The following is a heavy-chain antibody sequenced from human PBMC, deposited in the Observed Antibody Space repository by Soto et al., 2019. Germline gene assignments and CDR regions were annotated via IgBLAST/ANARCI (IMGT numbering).Heavy chain of an antibody. Sequence: SETLSLPCAVYGGSFSGYYWSWIRQPPGKGLEWIGEINHSGSTNYNPSLKSRVTISVDTSNNKLSQKLRCVTAADTAVYYCARRLDTSSPLNYFDYWGQGTLVTVSX. CDR1: GGSFSGYY. CDR2: INHSGST. CDR3: ARRLDTSSPLNYFDY. J-gene: IGHJ4*02. V-gene: IGHV4-34*01. D-gene: IGHD6-6*01.